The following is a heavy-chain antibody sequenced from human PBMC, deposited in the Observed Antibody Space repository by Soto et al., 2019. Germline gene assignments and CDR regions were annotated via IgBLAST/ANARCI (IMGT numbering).Heavy chain of an antibody. CDR3: ARVWESGTTDSNYYYYYGMDV. J-gene: IGHJ6*02. CDR1: GGTFSSYA. D-gene: IGHD6-13*01. V-gene: IGHV1-69*13. CDR2: IIPIFGTA. Sequence: SVKVSCKASGGTFSSYAISWVRQAPGQGLEWMGGIIPIFGTANYAQKFQGRVTITADESTSTAYMELSSLRSEYTAVYYCARVWESGTTDSNYYYYYGMDVWGQGTTVTVSS.